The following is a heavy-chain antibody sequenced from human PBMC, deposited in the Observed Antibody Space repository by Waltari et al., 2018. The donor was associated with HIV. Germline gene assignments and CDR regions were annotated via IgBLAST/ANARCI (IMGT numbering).Heavy chain of an antibody. J-gene: IGHJ3*01. CDR3: TTGGYPTEAFDV. CDR2: IKSKRDGGAT. D-gene: IGHD5-12*01. V-gene: IGHV3-15*01. Sequence: EVQVVESGGGLVKPGGSLRVSCASFHPTFEDVWMTWVRQAPGKGLEWVGRIKSKRDGGATDYAASVKGRFVISRDDSHNTLYLQMSGLRTEDTAMYYCTTGGYPTEAFDVWGQGTMVTVSP. CDR1: HPTFEDVW.